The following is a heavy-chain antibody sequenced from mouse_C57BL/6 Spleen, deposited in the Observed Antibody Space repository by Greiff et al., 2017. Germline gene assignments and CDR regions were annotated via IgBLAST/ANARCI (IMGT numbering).Heavy chain of an antibody. J-gene: IGHJ1*03. CDR1: GFTFSDYY. CDR2: INYDGSST. Sequence: EVKLVESEGGLVQPGSSMKLSCTASGFTFSDYYMAWVRQVPEKGLEWVANINYDGSSTYYLDSLKSRFIISRDNAKNILYLQMSSLKSEDTATYYCARERWYFDVWGTGTTVTVSS. V-gene: IGHV5-16*01. CDR3: ARERWYFDV.